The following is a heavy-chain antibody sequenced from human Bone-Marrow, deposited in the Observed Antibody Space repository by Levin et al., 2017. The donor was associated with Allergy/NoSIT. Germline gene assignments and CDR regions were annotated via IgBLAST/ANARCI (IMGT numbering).Heavy chain of an antibody. V-gene: IGHV3-30*03. CDR2: ISYDGSNK. CDR3: LGHCTGGVCYLLVDIY. CDR1: GFTFSSYG. Sequence: GGSLRLSCAASGFTFSSYGMHWVRQAPGKGLEWVAVISYDGSNKYYADSVKGRFTISRDNSKNTLYLQMNSLRAEDTAVYYCLGHCTGGVCYLLVDIYWGQGTLVTVSS. D-gene: IGHD2-8*02. J-gene: IGHJ4*02.